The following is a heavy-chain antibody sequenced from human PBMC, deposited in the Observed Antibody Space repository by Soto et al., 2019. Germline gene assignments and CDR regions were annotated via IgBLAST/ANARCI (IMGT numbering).Heavy chain of an antibody. J-gene: IGHJ1*01. CDR2: IYYSGNT. CDR3: AGGSGSYYFPNF. Sequence: PSESLSLPFTVSGSSITSSSYYWGWVRQPPGEGLEWIGTIYYSGNTYYNPSLKSQVTISVDTSKNQFSLKLSSMTAADTAVYFCAGGSGSYYFPNFWGQGTLVTVSS. V-gene: IGHV4-39*01. D-gene: IGHD3-22*01. CDR1: GSSITSSSYY.